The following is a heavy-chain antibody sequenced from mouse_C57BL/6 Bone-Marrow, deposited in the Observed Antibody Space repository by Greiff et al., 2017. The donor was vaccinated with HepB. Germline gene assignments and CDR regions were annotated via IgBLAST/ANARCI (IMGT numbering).Heavy chain of an antibody. D-gene: IGHD1-1*01. Sequence: LEESGAELAKPGASVKLSCKASGYTFTSYWMHWVKQRPGQGLEWIGYINPSSGYTKYNQKFKDKATLTADKSSSTAYMQLSSLTYEDSAVYYCASSYGSSYNYFDYWGQGTTLTVSS. CDR1: GYTFTSYW. CDR3: ASSYGSSYNYFDY. V-gene: IGHV1-7*01. J-gene: IGHJ2*01. CDR2: INPSSGYT.